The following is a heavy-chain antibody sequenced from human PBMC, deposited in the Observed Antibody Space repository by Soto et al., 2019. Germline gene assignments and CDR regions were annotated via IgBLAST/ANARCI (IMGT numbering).Heavy chain of an antibody. J-gene: IGHJ4*02. CDR1: GFTFSSYA. CDR2: ISGSGGST. CDR3: AKDRRGRFLEWLYIDS. D-gene: IGHD3-3*01. Sequence: GGSLRLSCAASGFTFSSYAMSWVRQAPGKGLEWVSAISGSGGSTYYADSVKGRFTISRDNSKNKLYLQMNSRRAEDTAVYYCAKDRRGRFLEWLYIDSWGQGTLVTVSS. V-gene: IGHV3-23*01.